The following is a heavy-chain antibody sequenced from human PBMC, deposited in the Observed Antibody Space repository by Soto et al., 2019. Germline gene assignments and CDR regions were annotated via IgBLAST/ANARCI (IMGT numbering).Heavy chain of an antibody. CDR2: IIPIFGTA. V-gene: IGHV1-69*12. D-gene: IGHD2-15*01. CDR1: GGTFSSYA. J-gene: IGHJ6*02. Sequence: QVQLVQSGAEVKKPGSSVKVSCKASGGTFSSYAISWVRQAPGQGLEWMGGIIPIFGTANYAQKFQGRVTITEDESTSPAYMELSSLRSEDTAVYYCARFGCSGGSCEYYYGMDVWGQGTTVTVSS. CDR3: ARFGCSGGSCEYYYGMDV.